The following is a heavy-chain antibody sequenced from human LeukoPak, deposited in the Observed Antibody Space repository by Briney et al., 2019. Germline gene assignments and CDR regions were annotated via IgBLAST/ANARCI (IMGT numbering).Heavy chain of an antibody. CDR3: ARDGHGVPLDY. V-gene: IGHV3-48*01. D-gene: IGHD4-17*01. Sequence: GGSLRLSCAASGFTFSSYSMNWVRQAPGKGLEWVSYISSSSSTIYYADSVKGRFTISGDNSKNTLYLQMNSLRAEDTALYYCARDGHGVPLDYWGQGTLVTVSP. J-gene: IGHJ4*02. CDR1: GFTFSSYS. CDR2: ISSSSSTI.